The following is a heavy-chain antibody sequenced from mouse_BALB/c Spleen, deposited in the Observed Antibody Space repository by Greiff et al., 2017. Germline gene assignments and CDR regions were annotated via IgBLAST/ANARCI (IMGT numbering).Heavy chain of an antibody. CDR3: ARDKYGNYVGFAY. J-gene: IGHJ3*01. V-gene: IGHV2-9*02. CDR1: GFSLTSYG. Sequence: VKLVESGPGLVAPSQSLSITCPVSGFSLTSYGVHWVRQPPGKGLEWLGVIWAGGSTNYNSALMSRLSISKDNSKSQVFLKMNSLQTDDTAMYYCARDKYGNYVGFAYWGQGTLVTVSA. CDR2: IWAGGST. D-gene: IGHD2-10*02.